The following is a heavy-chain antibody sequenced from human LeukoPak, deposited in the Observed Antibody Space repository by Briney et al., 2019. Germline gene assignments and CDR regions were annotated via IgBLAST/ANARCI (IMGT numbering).Heavy chain of an antibody. CDR3: AIDRYSSGWYTFDY. J-gene: IGHJ4*02. CDR1: GFTFSSSTFGSYT. D-gene: IGHD6-19*01. CDR2: ISSSSSYI. V-gene: IGHV3-21*01. Sequence: GESLRLSCATSGFTFSSSTFGSYTMNWVRQAPGKGLEWVSSISSSSSYIHYADSVKGRFTISRDKAKNSLYLQMNSLRAEDTAVYFCAIDRYSSGWYTFDYWGQGTLVTVSS.